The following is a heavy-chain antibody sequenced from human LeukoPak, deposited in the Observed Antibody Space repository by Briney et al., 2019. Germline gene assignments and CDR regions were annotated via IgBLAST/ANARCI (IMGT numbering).Heavy chain of an antibody. CDR3: AKDYYFDC. Sequence: GASVRLSCGASVFTYSSYAMSWVRQAPGKGLEYVSAISGSGGSTYYADSVKGRFTISRDNSKNTLYLQMNSLRAEDTAVYYCAKDYYFDCWGQGTLVTVFS. J-gene: IGHJ4*02. CDR2: ISGSGGST. CDR1: VFTYSSYA. V-gene: IGHV3-23*01.